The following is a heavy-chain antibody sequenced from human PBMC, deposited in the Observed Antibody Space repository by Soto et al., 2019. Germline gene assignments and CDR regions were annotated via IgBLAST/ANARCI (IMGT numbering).Heavy chain of an antibody. CDR2: IIPILGIA. D-gene: IGHD1-26*01. Sequence: QVQLVQSGAEVKKPGSSVKVSCKASGGTFSSYTISWVRQAPGQGLEWMGRIIPILGIANYAQKLQGRVTITADKTTSTDYIDLSSLRCADTAVYYCARRLGRDRWYFDVWGSGTLVTVSS. CDR1: GGTFSSYT. V-gene: IGHV1-69*02. CDR3: ARRLGRDRWYFDV. J-gene: IGHJ2*01.